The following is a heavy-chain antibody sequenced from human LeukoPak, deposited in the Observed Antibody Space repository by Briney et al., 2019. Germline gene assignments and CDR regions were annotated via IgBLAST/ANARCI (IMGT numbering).Heavy chain of an antibody. CDR3: ARRAPSHDFDD. CDR1: GFTFDDYA. V-gene: IGHV3-9*01. Sequence: GGSLRLSCAASGFTFDDYAMQWVRQAPGKGREWVSGISWNSGSIGYADSVKGRFTISRDNAKNSLYLQMNSLRVEDTALYYCARRAPSHDFDDWGQGTLVTVSS. J-gene: IGHJ4*02. CDR2: ISWNSGSI.